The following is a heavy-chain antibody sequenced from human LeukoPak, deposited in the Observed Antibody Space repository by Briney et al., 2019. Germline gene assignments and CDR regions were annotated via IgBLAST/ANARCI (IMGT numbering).Heavy chain of an antibody. V-gene: IGHV5-51*01. CDR3: AVSRTDDYDFWSGYSQGWFDP. Sequence: GESLKISCKGSGYSFTSYWIGWVRQMPGKGLEWMGIIYPGDSDTRYSPSFQGQVTISADESISTAYLQWSSLKASDTAMYYCAVSRTDDYDFWSGYSQGWFDPWGQGTLVTVSS. J-gene: IGHJ5*02. CDR2: IYPGDSDT. D-gene: IGHD3-3*01. CDR1: GYSFTSYW.